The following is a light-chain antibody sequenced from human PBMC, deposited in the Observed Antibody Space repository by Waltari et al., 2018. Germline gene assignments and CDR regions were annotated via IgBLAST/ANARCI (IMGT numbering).Light chain of an antibody. CDR2: GAS. J-gene: IGKJ4*01. CDR3: QQYGSSPLT. V-gene: IGKV3-20*01. Sequence: EIVLTQSPGTLSLSPGEGATLYCRASQSVSRNYVAWYQQKPCQAPRLLIYGASSRATGIPDRFSGRGSGADFTLTISRLEPEDFAVYHCQQYGSSPLTFGGGTKVEIK. CDR1: QSVSRNY.